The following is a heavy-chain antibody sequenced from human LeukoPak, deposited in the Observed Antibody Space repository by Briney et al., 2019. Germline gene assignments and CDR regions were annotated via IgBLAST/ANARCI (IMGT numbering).Heavy chain of an antibody. D-gene: IGHD4-11*01. Sequence: GGSLRLSCAASGFTFSSYSMNWVRQAPGKGLEWVAYITSRGGTRFYADSVKGRFTISRDNSKNSLYLQMNSLRTEDTALYYCAKDMGMTTITGGFDFWGQGTLVTVSS. CDR2: ITSRGGTR. CDR1: GFTFSSYS. CDR3: AKDMGMTTITGGFDF. J-gene: IGHJ4*02. V-gene: IGHV3-48*04.